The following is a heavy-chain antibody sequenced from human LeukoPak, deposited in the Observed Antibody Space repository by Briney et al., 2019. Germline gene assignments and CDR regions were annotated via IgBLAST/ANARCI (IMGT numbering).Heavy chain of an antibody. V-gene: IGHV4-38-2*02. Sequence: PSETLSLTCTVSGYSISSGYYWGWIRQPPGKGLEYIGSICHSGSTYYKPCLKSRVTISVDTSKNQFSLKLSSVTAADTAVYYCARGDYSGSYWRYWGQGTLVTVSS. CDR2: ICHSGST. CDR3: ARGDYSGSYWRY. D-gene: IGHD1-26*01. CDR1: GYSISSGYY. J-gene: IGHJ4*02.